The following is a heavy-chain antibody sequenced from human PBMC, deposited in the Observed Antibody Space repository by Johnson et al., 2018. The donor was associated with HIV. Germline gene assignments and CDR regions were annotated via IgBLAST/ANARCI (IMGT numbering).Heavy chain of an antibody. J-gene: IGHJ3*02. CDR2: ISSSGSTI. V-gene: IGHV3-11*04. Sequence: QVQLVESGGGFVQPGGSLRLSCAAPGFTFSDYYMSWIRQAPGKGLEWVSYISSSGSTIYYADSVKGRFTISMDNAKNSLYLQMNSLRAEDTAVYYCASDRHCGGDCYTDDALDIWGQGTMVTVSS. CDR3: ASDRHCGGDCYTDDALDI. CDR1: GFTFSDYY. D-gene: IGHD2-21*02.